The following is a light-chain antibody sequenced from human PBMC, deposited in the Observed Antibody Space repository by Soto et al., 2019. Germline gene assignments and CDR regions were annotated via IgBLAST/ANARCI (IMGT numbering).Light chain of an antibody. Sequence: QSALTQPPSASGPPGQSVTISCTGTSSDIGGYNYVSWYQQHPGKAPKVMIYEVTKRPSGVPDRFSGSKSGNTASLTVSGLQAEDEADYYCSSYAGSNNWVFDGGTKLTVL. CDR2: EVT. CDR1: SSDIGGYNY. J-gene: IGLJ2*01. CDR3: SSYAGSNNWV. V-gene: IGLV2-8*01.